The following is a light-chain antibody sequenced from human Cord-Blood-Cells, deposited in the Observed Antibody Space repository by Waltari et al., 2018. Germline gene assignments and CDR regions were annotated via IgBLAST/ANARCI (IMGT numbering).Light chain of an antibody. Sequence: DIQMIQSPSTLSASVVDRVTITCRASQSISSWLAWYQQKPGKAPTLLIYKASSLESGVPSRFSGSGSGTEFTLTISSLQPDDFATYYCQQYNSYSPWTFGQGTKVEIK. J-gene: IGKJ1*01. CDR1: QSISSW. CDR2: KAS. CDR3: QQYNSYSPWT. V-gene: IGKV1-5*03.